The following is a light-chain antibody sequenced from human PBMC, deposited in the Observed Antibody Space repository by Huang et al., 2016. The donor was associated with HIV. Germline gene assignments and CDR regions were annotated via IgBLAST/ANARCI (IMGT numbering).Light chain of an antibody. CDR1: QNINNY. J-gene: IGKJ4*01. V-gene: IGKV3-11*01. CDR3: QQRGAWPLT. Sequence: DIVLTQSPATLSLSPGQRATLSCRASQNINNYLVLYQQKPGQAPRLLIYDSFNRATGIPGRFSGSGSETDFTLTINTLEPEDFAVYYCQQRGAWPLTFGGGTKVEIK. CDR2: DSF.